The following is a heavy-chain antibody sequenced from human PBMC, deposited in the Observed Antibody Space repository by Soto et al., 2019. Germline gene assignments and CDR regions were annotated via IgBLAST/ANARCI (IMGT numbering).Heavy chain of an antibody. CDR2: INVGNGVT. CDR3: ARDPRVDTGARLGYYYYYLDV. D-gene: IGHD1-7*01. V-gene: IGHV1-3*01. CDR1: GYSFSSYA. Sequence: QVPLVQSGAEVKKPGASVKVSCKASGYSFSSYAGHWVRQAPGLGLAGMGWINVGNGVTKYSQKFTGRATITSDATASTAYMELSSLTSEDTAVYYCARDPRVDTGARLGYYYYYLDVWGQGTTVTVSS. J-gene: IGHJ6*03.